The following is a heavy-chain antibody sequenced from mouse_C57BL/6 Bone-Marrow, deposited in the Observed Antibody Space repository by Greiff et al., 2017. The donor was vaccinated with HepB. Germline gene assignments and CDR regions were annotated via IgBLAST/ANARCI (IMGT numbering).Heavy chain of an antibody. V-gene: IGHV1-69*01. CDR3: ARGSSYEYEDFDV. D-gene: IGHD2-4*01. Sequence: QVQLQQPGAELVMPGASVKLSCKASGYTFTSYWMHWVKQRPGQGLEWIGEIDPSDSYTNYNQKFKGKSTLTVDKSSSTAYMQLSSLTSEDSAVYYCARGSSYEYEDFDVWGTGTTVTVSS. CDR1: GYTFTSYW. CDR2: IDPSDSYT. J-gene: IGHJ1*03.